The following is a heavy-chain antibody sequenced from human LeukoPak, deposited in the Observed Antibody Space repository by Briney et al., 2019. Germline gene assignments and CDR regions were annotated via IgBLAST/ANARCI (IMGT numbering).Heavy chain of an antibody. CDR1: GFTFSSYG. V-gene: IGHV3-30*03. Sequence: GGSLRLSCAASGFTFSSYGMHWVRQAPGKGLEWVAVISYDGSNKYYADSVKGRFTISRDNSKNTLYLQMNSLRAEDTAVYYCAGSCYVDNWFDPWGQGTLVTVSS. CDR3: AGSCYVDNWFDP. D-gene: IGHD1-26*01. J-gene: IGHJ5*02. CDR2: ISYDGSNK.